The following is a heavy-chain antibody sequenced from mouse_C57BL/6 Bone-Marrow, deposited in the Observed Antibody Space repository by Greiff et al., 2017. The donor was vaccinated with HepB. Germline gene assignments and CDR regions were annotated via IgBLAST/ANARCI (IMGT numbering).Heavy chain of an antibody. CDR2: IYPRDGST. CDR3: ARYYGSSLAWFAY. Sequence: VQLQQSGPELVKPGASVKLSCKASGYTFTSYDINWVKQRPGQGLEWIGWIYPRDGSTKYNEKFKGKATLTVDTSSSTADMELHSLTSEDSAVYFCARYYGSSLAWFAYWGQGTLVTVSA. D-gene: IGHD1-1*01. V-gene: IGHV1-85*01. CDR1: GYTFTSYD. J-gene: IGHJ3*01.